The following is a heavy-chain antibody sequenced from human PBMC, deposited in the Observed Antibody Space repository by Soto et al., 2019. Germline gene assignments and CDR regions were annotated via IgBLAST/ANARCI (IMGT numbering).Heavy chain of an antibody. Sequence: SETLSLTCTVSGGSISSSSYYWGWIRQPPGKGLEWIGSIYYSGSTYYNPSLKSRVTISVDTSKNQFSLKLSSVTAADTAVYYCARTAPSATEGMDVWGQGTTVTVSS. CDR3: ARTAPSATEGMDV. V-gene: IGHV4-39*01. CDR2: IYYSGST. CDR1: GGSISSSSYY. J-gene: IGHJ6*02.